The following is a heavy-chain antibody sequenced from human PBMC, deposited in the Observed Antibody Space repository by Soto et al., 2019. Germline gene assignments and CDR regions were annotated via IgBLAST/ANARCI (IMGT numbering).Heavy chain of an antibody. J-gene: IGHJ4*02. CDR2: INPSGGST. V-gene: IGHV1-46*03. CDR1: GYTFTSYY. D-gene: IGHD3-10*01. CDR3: ARGGGRGSVSPAAFDY. Sequence: QVQLVQSGAEVKKPGASVKVSCKASGYTFTSYYMHWVRQAPGQGLEWMGIINPSGGSTSYAQKFQGRVTMTRDTSTSTVYMELSSLRSEDTAVYYCARGGGRGSVSPAAFDYWGQGTLVTVSS.